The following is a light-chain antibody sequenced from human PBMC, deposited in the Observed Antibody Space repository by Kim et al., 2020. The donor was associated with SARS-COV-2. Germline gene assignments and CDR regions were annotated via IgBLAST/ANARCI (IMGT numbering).Light chain of an antibody. CDR1: QSVASNH. CDR3: QQYDRPPYT. J-gene: IGKJ2*01. V-gene: IGKV3-20*01. Sequence: SPGDRATLSCRTSQSVASNHLAWFQQKPGQAPRLLIYGTSSRAPAIPDRFSASGSGTDFTLTISRLEPEDFAIYYCQQYDRPPYTFGQGTKMDIK. CDR2: GTS.